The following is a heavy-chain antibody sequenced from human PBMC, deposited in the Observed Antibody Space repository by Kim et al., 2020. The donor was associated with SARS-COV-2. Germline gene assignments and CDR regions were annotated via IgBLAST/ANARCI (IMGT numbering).Heavy chain of an antibody. CDR1: GFTFSSFG. D-gene: IGHD5-18*01. V-gene: IGHV3-33*01. CDR3: ARDKGIQLLLRYNWFVP. CDR2: IWYDGSNK. J-gene: IGHJ5*02. Sequence: GGSLRLSCAVSGFTFSSFGLHWVRQAPGKGLEWVAVIWYDGSNKYYADSVKGRFTISRDNSKNTLYLQMNSLRAEDTAVYYCARDKGIQLLLRYNWFVPWGQGNLFTASS.